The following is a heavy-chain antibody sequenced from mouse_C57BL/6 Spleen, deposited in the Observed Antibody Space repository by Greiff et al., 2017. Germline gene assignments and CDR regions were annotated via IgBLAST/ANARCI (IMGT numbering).Heavy chain of an antibody. Sequence: EVQLVESGGGLVQPKGSLKLSCAASGFSFNTYAMNWVRQAPGKGLEWVARIRSKSNNYATYYADSVKDRFTISRDDSESMLYLQMNNLKTEDTAMYYCVRQHGNYDGWYFDVWGTGTTVTVSS. J-gene: IGHJ1*03. CDR2: IRSKSNNYAT. CDR3: VRQHGNYDGWYFDV. CDR1: GFSFNTYA. V-gene: IGHV10-1*01. D-gene: IGHD2-1*01.